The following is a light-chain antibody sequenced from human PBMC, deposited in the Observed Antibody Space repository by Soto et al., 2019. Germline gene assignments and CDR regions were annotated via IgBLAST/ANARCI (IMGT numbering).Light chain of an antibody. CDR2: GAS. J-gene: IGKJ2*01. V-gene: IGKV1-39*01. CDR3: QETYFHSYT. Sequence: DIQMTQSPSSLSASVGDRVTITCRASQSISIYLSWYQQKPGKAPKLLIFGASKLQSGVPSRFSGSGSGTVFTLTISSLQPEDFAAYYCQETYFHSYTFAQGTQLEIK. CDR1: QSISIY.